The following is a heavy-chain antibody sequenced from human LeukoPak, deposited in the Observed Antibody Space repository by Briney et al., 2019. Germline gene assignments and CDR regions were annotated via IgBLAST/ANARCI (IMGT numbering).Heavy chain of an antibody. Sequence: ASVKVSCKASGYTFTSYYMHWVRQAPGQGLEWMGIINPSGGSTSYAQKFQGRVTMTRDTSTSTVYMGLSSLRSEDTAVYYCARDLPMNWFDPWGQGTLVTVSS. CDR1: GYTFTSYY. V-gene: IGHV1-46*01. CDR2: INPSGGST. CDR3: ARDLPMNWFDP. J-gene: IGHJ5*02.